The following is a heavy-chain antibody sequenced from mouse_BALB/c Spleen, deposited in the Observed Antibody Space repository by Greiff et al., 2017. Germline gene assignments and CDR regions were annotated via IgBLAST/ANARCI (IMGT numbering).Heavy chain of an antibody. J-gene: IGHJ3*01. V-gene: IGHV1S34*01. CDR1: GYSFTGYY. Sequence: LVKTGASVKISCKASGYSFTGYYMHWVKQSHGKSLEWIGYISCYNGATSYNQKFKGKATFTVDTSSSTAYMQFNSLTSEDSAVYYGAKGSTMITEAWFAYWGQGTLVTVSA. CDR2: ISCYNGAT. D-gene: IGHD2-4*01. CDR3: AKGSTMITEAWFAY.